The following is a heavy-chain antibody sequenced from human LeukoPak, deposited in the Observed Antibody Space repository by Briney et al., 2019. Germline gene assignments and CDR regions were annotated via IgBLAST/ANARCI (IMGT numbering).Heavy chain of an antibody. V-gene: IGHV1-18*04. D-gene: IGHD5-12*01. CDR3: ARDGNSGYDYYYYYGMDV. CDR2: ISAYNGNT. CDR1: GYTFTSYG. Sequence: ASVKVSCKASGYTFTSYGISWVRQAPGQRLEWMGWISAYNGNTNYAQKLQGRVTMTTDTSTSTAYMELRSLRSDDTAVYYCARDGNSGYDYYYYYGMDVWGKGTTVTVSS. J-gene: IGHJ6*04.